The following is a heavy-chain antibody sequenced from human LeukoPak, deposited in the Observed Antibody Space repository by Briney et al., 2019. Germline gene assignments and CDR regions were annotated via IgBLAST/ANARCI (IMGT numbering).Heavy chain of an antibody. Sequence: GGSLRLSCAASGFTLSSYAMSWVRQAPGKGLEWVSTISGSGGSTYYADSVKGRFIISRDNSKNTLYLQMNSLRAEDTAVYYCAKDKSVRYSGSFTYGDYFDYWGQGTLVTVSS. J-gene: IGHJ4*02. D-gene: IGHD1-26*01. CDR2: ISGSGGST. CDR3: AKDKSVRYSGSFTYGDYFDY. V-gene: IGHV3-23*01. CDR1: GFTLSSYA.